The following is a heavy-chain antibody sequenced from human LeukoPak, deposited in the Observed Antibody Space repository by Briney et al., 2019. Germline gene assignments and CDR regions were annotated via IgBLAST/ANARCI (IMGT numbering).Heavy chain of an antibody. CDR3: AKGVQWELPLEY. CDR2: FSGTDSNT. CDR1: GFPFSSYA. V-gene: IGHV3-23*01. D-gene: IGHD1-26*01. Sequence: GGSLRLSCTTSGFPFSSYAMSWVRQAPGKGLEWVSAFSGTDSNTYYADSVKGRFTISRDNSKNTLYLQMNSLRAEDTAVYYCAKGVQWELPLEYWGQGTLVTVSS. J-gene: IGHJ4*02.